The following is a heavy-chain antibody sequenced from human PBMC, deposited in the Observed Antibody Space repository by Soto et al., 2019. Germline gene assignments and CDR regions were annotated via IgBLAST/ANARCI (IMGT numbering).Heavy chain of an antibody. Sequence: EVQLLESGGGLVQPGGSLRLSCAASGFTFSSYAMSWVRQAPGKGLEWVSAISGSGGSTYYADSVKGRFTISRDNSKNTLYLQMNILRAEDTAVYYCAKVSFIYCSGGSCYFDYWGQGTLVTVSS. D-gene: IGHD2-15*01. CDR3: AKVSFIYCSGGSCYFDY. CDR2: ISGSGGST. CDR1: GFTFSSYA. V-gene: IGHV3-23*01. J-gene: IGHJ4*02.